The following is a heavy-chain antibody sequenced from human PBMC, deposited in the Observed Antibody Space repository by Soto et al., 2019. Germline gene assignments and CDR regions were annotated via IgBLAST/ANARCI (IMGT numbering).Heavy chain of an antibody. CDR1: GFTFSDYA. D-gene: IGHD5-12*01. J-gene: IGHJ4*02. Sequence: QVQLVESGGGVVQPGRSLRLSCAASGFTFSDYAMHWVRQAPGKGLEWVTLISYDGNNKYYADSVKGRFTISRDNSKNTLYPQMNSLRAEDTAVYYCARDTLSVAMGLIHYWGQGTLVTVSS. CDR2: ISYDGNNK. V-gene: IGHV3-30-3*01. CDR3: ARDTLSVAMGLIHY.